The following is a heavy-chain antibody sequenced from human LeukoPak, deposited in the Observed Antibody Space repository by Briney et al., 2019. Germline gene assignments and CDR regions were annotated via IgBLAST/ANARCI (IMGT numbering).Heavy chain of an antibody. Sequence: GGSLRLSCAASGFTFSSYAMTWVRQAPGKGLEWVSPISGSGGSTYYADSVKGRFTISRDNSKNTLYLQMNSLRGEDTAAYYCAKGGGYDSDYYYYGMDVWGQGTTVTVSS. J-gene: IGHJ6*02. CDR2: ISGSGGST. CDR1: GFTFSSYA. CDR3: AKGGGYDSDYYYYGMDV. D-gene: IGHD5-12*01. V-gene: IGHV3-23*01.